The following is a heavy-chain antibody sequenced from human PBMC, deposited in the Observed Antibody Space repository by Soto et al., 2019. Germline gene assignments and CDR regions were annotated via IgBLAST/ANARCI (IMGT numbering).Heavy chain of an antibody. CDR1: GGSISSYY. Sequence: SETLSLTCTVSGGSISSYYWSWIRQPPGKGLEWIGYIYYSGSTNYNPSLKSRVTISVDTSKNQFSLKLSSVTAADTAVYYCARGVVVARTLGDAFDIWGQGTMVTVSS. D-gene: IGHD2-15*01. CDR3: ARGVVVARTLGDAFDI. CDR2: IYYSGST. V-gene: IGHV4-59*01. J-gene: IGHJ3*02.